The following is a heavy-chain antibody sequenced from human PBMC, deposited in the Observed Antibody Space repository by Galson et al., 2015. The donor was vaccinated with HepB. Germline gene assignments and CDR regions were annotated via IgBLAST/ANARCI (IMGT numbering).Heavy chain of an antibody. CDR3: ARVYDGDDAGEDYGMDV. CDR2: ISSTSRYI. CDR1: GFTFSSHF. J-gene: IGHJ6*02. Sequence: SLRLSCAASGFTFSSHFMNWARQAPGKGLEWVAYISSTSRYIYYADSVKGRFTISRDNDKNSLYLQMNSLRADDTAVYYCARVYDGDDAGEDYGMDVWGPGATVTVSS. V-gene: IGHV3-21*01. D-gene: IGHD4-17*01.